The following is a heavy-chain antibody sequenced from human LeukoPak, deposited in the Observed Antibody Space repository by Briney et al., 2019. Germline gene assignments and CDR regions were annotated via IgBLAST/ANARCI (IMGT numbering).Heavy chain of an antibody. D-gene: IGHD3-16*02. CDR2: TYYRSKWYN. J-gene: IGHJ4*02. V-gene: IGHV6-1*01. Sequence: SQTLSLTCAISGDSVSSNSAAWNWIRQSPSRGLEWLGRTYYRSKWYNDYAVSVKSRITINPDTSKNQFSLQLNSVTPEDTAVYYCARDFYDYVWGSYRLFDYWGQGTLVTVSS. CDR1: GDSVSSNSAA. CDR3: ARDFYDYVWGSYRLFDY.